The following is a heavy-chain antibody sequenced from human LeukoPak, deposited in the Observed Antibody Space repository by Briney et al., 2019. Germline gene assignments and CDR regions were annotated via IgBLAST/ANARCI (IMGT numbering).Heavy chain of an antibody. D-gene: IGHD3-22*01. CDR2: IYHSGST. CDR1: GGSISSGGYS. J-gene: IGHJ2*01. CDR3: AREALYNYDSSGYSSSYWYFDL. V-gene: IGHV4-30-2*01. Sequence: SETLSLTCAVSGGSISSGGYSWSWIRPPPGKGLEWIGYIYHSGSTYYNPSLKSRVTISVDRSKNQFSLKLSSVTAADTAVYYCAREALYNYDSSGYSSSYWYFDLWGRGTLVTVSS.